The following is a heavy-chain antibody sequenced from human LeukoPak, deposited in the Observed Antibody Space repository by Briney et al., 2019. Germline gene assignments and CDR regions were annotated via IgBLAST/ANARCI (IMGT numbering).Heavy chain of an antibody. D-gene: IGHD4-17*01. Sequence: GGSLRLSCAASGFTFSSHAMSWVRQAPGKGLEWVSAISGSGGSTYYADSVKGRFTISRDNSKNTLYLQMNSLRAEDTAVYYCAKVSDYGDYGGFDYWGQGTLVTVSS. CDR2: ISGSGGST. CDR1: GFTFSSHA. J-gene: IGHJ4*02. V-gene: IGHV3-23*01. CDR3: AKVSDYGDYGGFDY.